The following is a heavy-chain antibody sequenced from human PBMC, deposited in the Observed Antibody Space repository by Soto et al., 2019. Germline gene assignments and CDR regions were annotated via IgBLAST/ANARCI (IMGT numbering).Heavy chain of an antibody. D-gene: IGHD5-12*01. CDR2: INPSGGST. CDR3: ARAAATKTTIYYFDN. CDR1: GYTFTSYY. J-gene: IGHJ4*02. Sequence: ASVKVSCKASGYTFTSYYMHWVRQAPGQGLEWMGIINPSGGSTSYAQKFQGRVTMTRDTSTSTVYMELSSLRSEDTAVYYCARAAATKTTIYYFDNWGQGTLVTVSS. V-gene: IGHV1-46*01.